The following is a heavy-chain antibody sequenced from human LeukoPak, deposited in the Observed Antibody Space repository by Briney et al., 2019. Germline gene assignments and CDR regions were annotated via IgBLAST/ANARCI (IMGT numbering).Heavy chain of an antibody. CDR2: LTLSGTNT. CDR3: AKDSPLRTSYHGYFDY. J-gene: IGHJ4*02. V-gene: IGHV3-23*01. CDR1: GFTFSSYA. Sequence: GGSLRLSCAASGFTFSSYAMSWVRQAPGKGLGWVSALTLSGTNTHYADSVKGRFTISRDVSKNTLYLQMNTLRAEDTAVYYCAKDSPLRTSYHGYFDYWGQGTLVTVSS. D-gene: IGHD3-16*01.